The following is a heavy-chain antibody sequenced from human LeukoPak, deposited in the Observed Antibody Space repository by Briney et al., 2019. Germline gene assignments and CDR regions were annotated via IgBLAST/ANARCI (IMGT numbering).Heavy chain of an antibody. Sequence: GESLKISCKTSEYSFRNHWIGWVRQMPGKGLEWMGIIYRGDSHTRYSPSFQGQVTISADESISTAYLQWSSLKASDTAMYYCARSEAGDYWGQGTLVTVSS. CDR1: EYSFRNHW. CDR3: ARSEAGDY. V-gene: IGHV5-51*01. CDR2: IYRGDSHT. J-gene: IGHJ4*02.